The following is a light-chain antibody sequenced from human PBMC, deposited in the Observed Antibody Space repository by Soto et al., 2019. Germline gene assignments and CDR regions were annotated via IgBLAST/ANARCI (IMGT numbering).Light chain of an antibody. CDR2: DFI. Sequence: QSVLAQPASVSGSPGQSITISFTVTISDVVLYNYVSFFQQHPFKAPKLLIYDFINLPSLFSYRFSVSNSGNTASLTISGXQAEDEADYDCSSFTTSSTFVFGTGTKVTVL. V-gene: IGLV2-14*01. CDR3: SSFTTSSTFV. J-gene: IGLJ1*01. CDR1: ISDVVLYNY.